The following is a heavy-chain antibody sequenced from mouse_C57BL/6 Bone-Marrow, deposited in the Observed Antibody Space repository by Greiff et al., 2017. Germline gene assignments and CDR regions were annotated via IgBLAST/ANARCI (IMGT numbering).Heavy chain of an antibody. CDR1: GFTFTDYY. CDR2: IRNKANGYTT. CDR3: ARSYGFDY. J-gene: IGHJ2*01. D-gene: IGHD1-1*02. Sequence: EVQGVESGGGLVKPGGSLSLSCAASGFTFTDYYMSWVRQTPGKALEWLGFIRNKANGYTTEYSASVKGRFTISRDNSQSILDLQMKALRAEDSATYYCARSYGFDYGGQGTTLTVSS. V-gene: IGHV7-3*01.